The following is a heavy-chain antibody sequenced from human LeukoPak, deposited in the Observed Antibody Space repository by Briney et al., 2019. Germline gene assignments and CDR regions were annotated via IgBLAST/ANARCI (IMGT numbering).Heavy chain of an antibody. CDR3: ARAYKDRSLAGKKEFFQH. V-gene: IGHV3-9*01. CDR2: ISWNSGTI. Sequence: GGSLRLSCAASGFTFDNYAMNWVRQVPGKGLEWISLISWNSGTIGYADSVKGRFTISRDSANNFLYLQMNSLRAEDTALYYCARAYKDRSLAGKKEFFQHWGQGTLVTVSS. CDR1: GFTFDNYA. J-gene: IGHJ1*01. D-gene: IGHD6-19*01.